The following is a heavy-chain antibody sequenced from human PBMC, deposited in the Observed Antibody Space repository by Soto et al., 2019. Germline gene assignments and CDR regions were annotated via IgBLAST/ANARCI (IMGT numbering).Heavy chain of an antibody. V-gene: IGHV1-69*13. CDR3: ARWQLGIYYYYYGMDV. CDR2: IIPIFGTA. Sequence: SVKVSCKATGGSFSSYAISWVRQAPGQGLEWMGGIIPIFGTANYAQKFQGRVTITADESTSTAYMELSSLRSEDTAVYYCARWQLGIYYYYYGMDVWGQGTTVTVSS. D-gene: IGHD6-6*01. J-gene: IGHJ6*02. CDR1: GGSFSSYA.